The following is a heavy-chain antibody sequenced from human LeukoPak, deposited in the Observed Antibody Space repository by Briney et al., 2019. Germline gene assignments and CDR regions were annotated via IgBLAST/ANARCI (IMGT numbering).Heavy chain of an antibody. CDR2: IIPIFGTA. J-gene: IGHJ3*02. CDR3: ARGGEGEMATIYLWDFDI. D-gene: IGHD5-24*01. Sequence: SVKVSCKASGGTFSSYAISWVRQAPGQGLEWMGGIIPIFGTANYAQKFQGRVTITADKSTSTAYMELSSLRSEDTAVYYCARGGEGEMATIYLWDFDIWGQGTMVTVSS. V-gene: IGHV1-69*06. CDR1: GGTFSSYA.